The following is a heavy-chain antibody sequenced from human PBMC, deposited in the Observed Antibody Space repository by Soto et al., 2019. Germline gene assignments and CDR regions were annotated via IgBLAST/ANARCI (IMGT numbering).Heavy chain of an antibody. CDR2: ISAYNGNT. J-gene: IGHJ4*02. CDR1: GYTFTSYG. Sequence: QVQLVQSGAEVKKPGASVKVSCKASGYTFTSYGISWVRQAPGQGLEWMGWISAYNGNTNYAQKLQGRVTMTTDTSTSTXYMEXXXXXXXXXXXXXXXXXXXXXXXXXXXXXXGQGTLVTVSS. V-gene: IGHV1-18*01. CDR3: XXXXXXXXXXXXXXX.